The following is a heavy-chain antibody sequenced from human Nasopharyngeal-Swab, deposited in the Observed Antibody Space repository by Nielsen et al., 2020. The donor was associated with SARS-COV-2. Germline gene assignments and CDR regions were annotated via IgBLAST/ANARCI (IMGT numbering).Heavy chain of an antibody. V-gene: IGHV3-21*01. CDR3: ARTILSSSPEEGFDY. CDR2: ISSSSSCI. J-gene: IGHJ4*02. Sequence: VRQAPGKGLEWVSSISSSSSCIYYADSVKGRFTISGDNAKNSLYLQMNSLRAEDTAVYYCARTILSSSPEEGFDYWGQGTLVTVSS. D-gene: IGHD6-6*01.